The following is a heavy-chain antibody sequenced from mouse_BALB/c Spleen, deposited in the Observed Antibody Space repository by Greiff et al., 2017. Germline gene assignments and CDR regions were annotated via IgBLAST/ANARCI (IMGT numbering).Heavy chain of an antibody. V-gene: IGHV1S34*01. J-gene: IGHJ4*01. CDR3: ARGEGNYAYYYAMDY. D-gene: IGHD2-1*01. CDR2: ISCYNGAT. CDR1: GYSFTGYY. Sequence: LVKTGASVKISCKASGYSFTGYYMHWVKQSHGKSLEWIGYISCYNGATSYNQKFKGKATFTVDTSSSTAYMQFNSLTSEDSAVYYCARGEGNYAYYYAMDYWGQGTSVTVSS.